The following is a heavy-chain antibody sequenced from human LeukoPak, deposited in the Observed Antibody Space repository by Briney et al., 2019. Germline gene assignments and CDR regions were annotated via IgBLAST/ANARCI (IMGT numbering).Heavy chain of an antibody. CDR2: IKSKIDGGTT. V-gene: IGHV3-15*01. Sequence: PGGSLRLSCAASGFTFSTAWMCWVRQAPGKGLEWVGRIKSKIDGGTTEYAAPVKGRFTISRDDSKTTVYLQMNSLKTEDTAVYFCSTAGYCSGGDCYSFDYWGQGIRVTLSS. J-gene: IGHJ4*02. D-gene: IGHD2-15*01. CDR1: GFTFSTAW. CDR3: STAGYCSGGDCYSFDY.